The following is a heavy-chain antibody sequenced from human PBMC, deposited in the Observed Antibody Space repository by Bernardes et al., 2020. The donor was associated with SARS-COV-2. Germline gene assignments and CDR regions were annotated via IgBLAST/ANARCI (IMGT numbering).Heavy chain of an antibody. V-gene: IGHV4-59*11. CDR2: IYYSGST. Sequence: SETLSLTCTVSGGSISSHYWSWIRQPPGKELEWIGYIYYSGSTNYNPSLKSRVTISIDTSKNQFSLKLSSVTAADTAVYYCARDTGGNYYYYHGMDVWGQGTTVTVSS. D-gene: IGHD2-15*01. J-gene: IGHJ6*02. CDR1: GGSISSHY. CDR3: ARDTGGNYYYYHGMDV.